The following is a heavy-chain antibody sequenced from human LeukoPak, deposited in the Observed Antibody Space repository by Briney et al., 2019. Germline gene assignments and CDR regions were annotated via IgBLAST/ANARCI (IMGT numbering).Heavy chain of an antibody. V-gene: IGHV4-34*01. CDR2: INHSGST. CDR3: ARVTNFDY. CDR1: GGSLSGYY. Sequence: SETLSLTCAVYGGSLSGYYWSWIRQPPGKGLEWIGEINHSGSTNYNPPLKSRVTISVDTSKNQFSLKLSSVTAADTAVYYCARVTNFDYWGQGTLVTVSS. J-gene: IGHJ4*02.